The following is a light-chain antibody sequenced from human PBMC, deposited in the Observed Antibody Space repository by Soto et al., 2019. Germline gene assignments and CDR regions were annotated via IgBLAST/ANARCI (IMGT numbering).Light chain of an antibody. CDR2: GTS. V-gene: IGKV3-15*01. Sequence: EIVMTQSPATLSVSPGERATLSCRASQSGSAKLAWYQQKPGQAPRLLIYGTSTRATGVPARFSGSGSGTEFTLTISSLQSEDFAVYYCQQYNKWYTFGQGTKLEIK. J-gene: IGKJ2*01. CDR3: QQYNKWYT. CDR1: QSGSAK.